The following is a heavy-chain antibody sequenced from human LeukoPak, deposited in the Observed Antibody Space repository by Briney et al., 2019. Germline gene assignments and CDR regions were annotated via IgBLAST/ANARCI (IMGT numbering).Heavy chain of an antibody. V-gene: IGHV3-30-3*01. CDR1: GVPFSSYA. CDR2: ISYDGSNK. D-gene: IGHD3-10*01. Sequence: PGGSLRLSCAASGVPFSSYAMHWVRQAPGKGLEWVAVISYDGSNKYYADSVKGRFTISRDNSKNTLYLQMNSLRAEDTAVYYCARDGGYSTTYYFDYWGQGTLVTVSS. J-gene: IGHJ4*02. CDR3: ARDGGYSTTYYFDY.